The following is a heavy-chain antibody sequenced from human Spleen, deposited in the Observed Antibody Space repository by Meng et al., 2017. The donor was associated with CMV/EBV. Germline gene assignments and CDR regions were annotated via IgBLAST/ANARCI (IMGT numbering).Heavy chain of an antibody. J-gene: IGHJ4*02. Sequence: GESLKISCAASGFTFSTYSMNWVRQAPGKGLEWVSYITSCRSTIYYADSVKGRFTISRDNAKNSLFVQMNSLRAEDTAVYHCARGNEVVALDYWGQGTLVTVSS. CDR3: ARGNEVVALDY. D-gene: IGHD2-15*01. CDR1: GFTFSTYS. V-gene: IGHV3-48*04. CDR2: ITSCRSTI.